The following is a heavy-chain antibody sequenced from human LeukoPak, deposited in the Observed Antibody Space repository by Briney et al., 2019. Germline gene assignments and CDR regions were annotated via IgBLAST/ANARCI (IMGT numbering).Heavy chain of an antibody. CDR1: GFTISDYY. D-gene: IGHD1-7*01. CDR2: ISSSGSTI. CDR3: ARSLMNSVRPYYYYYYGMDV. V-gene: IGHV3-11*01. Sequence: GGSLRLSCAASGFTISDYYMSWIRQAPGKGLEWVSYISSSGSTIYYADSVKGRFTISRDNAKNSLYLQMNSLRAEDTAVYYCARSLMNSVRPYYYYYYGMDVWGQGTTVTVSS. J-gene: IGHJ6*02.